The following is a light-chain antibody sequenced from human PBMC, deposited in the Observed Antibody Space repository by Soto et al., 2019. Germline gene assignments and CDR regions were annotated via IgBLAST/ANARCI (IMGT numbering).Light chain of an antibody. Sequence: DIQMTQSPSSLSTSVGDRVTITCRASQSINSFLNWYQQKPGKAPKLLLYAASILESGVPSRFSGSGSGTDFTLTISTLQPEDFATYYCQQSYSHPRTFGQGTKVEIK. CDR1: QSINSF. CDR2: AAS. J-gene: IGKJ1*01. CDR3: QQSYSHPRT. V-gene: IGKV1-39*01.